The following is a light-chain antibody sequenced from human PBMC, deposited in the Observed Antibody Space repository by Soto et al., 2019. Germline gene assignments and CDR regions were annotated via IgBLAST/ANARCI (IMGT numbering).Light chain of an antibody. V-gene: IGLV2-14*03. Sequence: QSALTQPASVSGSPGQSITISCTGSSGDVGGYDYVSWYQQHPGKVPKLMIYDVTNRPSGVSSRFSGSKSGNTASLTISGLRAEDEADYYCSSYTGSSTVVFGGGTKLTVL. CDR3: SSYTGSSTVV. J-gene: IGLJ2*01. CDR2: DVT. CDR1: SGDVGGYDY.